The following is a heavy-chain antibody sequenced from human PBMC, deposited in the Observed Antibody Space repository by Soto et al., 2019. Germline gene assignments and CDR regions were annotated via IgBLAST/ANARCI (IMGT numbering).Heavy chain of an antibody. D-gene: IGHD6-19*01. CDR2: ISGSGDST. Sequence: EVQLLESGGGLVQPGGSLRLSCAASGFTFSSYAMRWVRQAPGKGLEWVSAISGSGDSTYYADSVKGRFTTSRDNSKSTLYLQRNRLGAEDTAVYYCARRGSGGYYDYWGQGTLVTVSS. CDR1: GFTFSSYA. J-gene: IGHJ4*02. CDR3: ARRGSGGYYDY. V-gene: IGHV3-23*01.